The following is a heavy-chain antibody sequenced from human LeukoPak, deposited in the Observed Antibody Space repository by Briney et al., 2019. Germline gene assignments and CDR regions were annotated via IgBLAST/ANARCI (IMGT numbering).Heavy chain of an antibody. D-gene: IGHD3-22*01. CDR1: GYTFTRYG. Sequence: ASVKVSCKASGYTFTRYGISWVRQAPGQGLEWVGWINPNNGDTNFVQKLQGRVTMTTDTSTSTAYMELRSLRSDDTAVYYCARVGFDSSGRHRYAFDFWGQGTMVTVS. CDR3: ARVGFDSSGRHRYAFDF. V-gene: IGHV1-18*01. J-gene: IGHJ3*01. CDR2: INPNNGDT.